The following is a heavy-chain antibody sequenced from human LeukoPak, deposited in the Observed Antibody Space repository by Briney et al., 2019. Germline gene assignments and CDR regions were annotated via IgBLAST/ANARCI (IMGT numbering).Heavy chain of an antibody. CDR3: ARGIWDCSSTSCYIQQPRGYYFDY. CDR2: IYYSGST. V-gene: IGHV4-59*12. Sequence: SSETLSLTCTVSGGSISSYYWSWIRQPAGKGLEWIGYIYYSGSTTYNPSLKSRVTISIDTSKNQFSLKLSSVTAADTAVYYCARGIWDCSSTSCYIQQPRGYYFDYWGQGTLVTVSS. D-gene: IGHD2-2*02. J-gene: IGHJ4*02. CDR1: GGSISSYY.